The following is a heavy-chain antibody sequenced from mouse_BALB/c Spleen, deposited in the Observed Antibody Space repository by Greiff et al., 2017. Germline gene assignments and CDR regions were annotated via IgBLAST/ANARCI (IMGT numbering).Heavy chain of an antibody. CDR2: IYPGDGDT. J-gene: IGHJ2*01. Sequence: VQLQQSGPELVKPGASVKISCKASGYAFSSSWMNWVKQRPGQGLEWIGRIYPGDGDTNYNGKFKGKATLTADKSSSTAYMQLSSLTSVDSAVYFCAREGFGDGYYGYWGQGTTLTVSS. CDR3: AREGFGDGYYGY. V-gene: IGHV1-82*01. CDR1: GYAFSSSW. D-gene: IGHD2-3*01.